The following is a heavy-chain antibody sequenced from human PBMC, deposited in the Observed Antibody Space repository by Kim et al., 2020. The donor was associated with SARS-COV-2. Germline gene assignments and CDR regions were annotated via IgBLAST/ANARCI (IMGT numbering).Heavy chain of an antibody. J-gene: IGHJ3*01. D-gene: IGHD3-22*01. Sequence: GGSLRLSCAGSGFIFSSYGINWVRQAPGKGLEWVSLIWHDGTKKYYADSVKGRLTISRDNSKNTLYLEMNNRRVEDTAMYYCAMDYDSSGFWAFDAWGQGTMVTVSS. CDR1: GFIFSSYG. CDR3: AMDYDSSGFWAFDA. CDR2: IWHDGTKK. V-gene: IGHV3-33*01.